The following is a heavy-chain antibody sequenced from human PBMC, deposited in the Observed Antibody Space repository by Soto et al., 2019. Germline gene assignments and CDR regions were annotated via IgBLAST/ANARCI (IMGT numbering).Heavy chain of an antibody. D-gene: IGHD5-18*01. V-gene: IGHV1-18*01. Sequence: GASVKVSCKASGYTFTSYAMHWVRQAPGQGLEWMGWISAYNGNTNYAQKLQGRVTMTTDTSTSTAYMELRSLRSDDTAVYYCARGGYSYGYFLVDYWGQGTLVTVSS. CDR2: ISAYNGNT. J-gene: IGHJ4*02. CDR1: GYTFTSYA. CDR3: ARGGYSYGYFLVDY.